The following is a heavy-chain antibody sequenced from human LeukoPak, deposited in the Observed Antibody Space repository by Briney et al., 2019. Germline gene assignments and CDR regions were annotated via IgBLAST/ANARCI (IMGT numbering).Heavy chain of an antibody. J-gene: IGHJ4*02. CDR3: AREYTLYRSGWFLDY. CDR1: GGSISIYY. CDR2: IDYSGST. V-gene: IGHV4-39*07. Sequence: SETLSLTCTVSGGSISIYYWGWIRQPPGKGLEWIGSIDYSGSTYYNPSLKSRATISIDTSKNQFSLKLSSVTAADTAVYYCAREYTLYRSGWFLDYWGQGTVVAVSS. D-gene: IGHD6-19*01.